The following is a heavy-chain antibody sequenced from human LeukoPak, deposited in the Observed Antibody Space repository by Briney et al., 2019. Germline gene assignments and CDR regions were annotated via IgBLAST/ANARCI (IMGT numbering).Heavy chain of an antibody. CDR3: ARDLLERRPSYYGMDV. D-gene: IGHD1-1*01. Sequence: PSQTLSLTCTVSGGSISSGGYCWSWIRQHPGKGLEWIGYIYYSGSTYYNPSLKSRVTISVDTSKNQFSLKLSSVTAADTAVYYCARDLLERRPSYYGMDVWGQGTTVTVSS. CDR2: IYYSGST. CDR1: GGSISSGGYC. V-gene: IGHV4-31*03. J-gene: IGHJ6*02.